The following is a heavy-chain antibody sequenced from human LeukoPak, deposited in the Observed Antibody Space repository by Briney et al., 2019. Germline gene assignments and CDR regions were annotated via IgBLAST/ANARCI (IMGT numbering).Heavy chain of an antibody. CDR2: IRYDGSNK. J-gene: IGHJ4*02. V-gene: IGHV3-30*02. Sequence: GGSLRLSCAASGITFSSYGMHWVRQAPGKGLEWVAFIRYDGSNKYYADSVKGRFTISRDNSKNTLYLQMNSLRAEDTAVYYCAKISTTGRWYFDYWGQGTLVTVSS. CDR3: AKISTTGRWYFDY. CDR1: GITFSSYG. D-gene: IGHD1-1*01.